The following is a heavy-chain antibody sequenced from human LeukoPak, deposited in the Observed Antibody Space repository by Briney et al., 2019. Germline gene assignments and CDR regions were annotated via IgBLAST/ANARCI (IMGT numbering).Heavy chain of an antibody. J-gene: IGHJ3*02. V-gene: IGHV4-61*01. CDR2: ISYSGST. CDR3: ARGFDGPNAFDI. Sequence: SETLSLTCTVSGASINSDTYYWGWIRQPPGKGLEWIGHISYSGSTNYNPSLKSRVTVSIDTSKNQVSLKLSSMTAADTAVYYCARGFDGPNAFDIWGQGTMVTVSS. CDR1: GASINSDTYY. D-gene: IGHD3-9*01.